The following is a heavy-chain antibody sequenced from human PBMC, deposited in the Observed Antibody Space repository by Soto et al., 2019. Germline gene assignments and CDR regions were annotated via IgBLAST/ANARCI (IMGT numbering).Heavy chain of an antibody. D-gene: IGHD6-19*01. CDR3: AKAQASDQWLVFWFDP. CDR1: GFTFSSYG. J-gene: IGHJ5*02. Sequence: QVQLVESGGGVVQPGRSLRLSCAASGFTFSSYGMHWVRQAPGKGLEWVAVISYDRSNKYYADSVKGRFTISRDNSKNTLNLQMNGLRAEDTAVYYCAKAQASDQWLVFWFDPWGQGTLVTVSS. V-gene: IGHV3-30*18. CDR2: ISYDRSNK.